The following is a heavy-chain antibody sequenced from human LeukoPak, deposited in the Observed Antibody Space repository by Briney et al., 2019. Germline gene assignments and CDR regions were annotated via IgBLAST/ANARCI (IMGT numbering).Heavy chain of an antibody. J-gene: IGHJ4*02. CDR1: GFSLSSYA. D-gene: IGHD3-10*01. CDR2: ISSNGRSA. CDR3: ARDVYGSGSRGNTLDF. V-gene: IGHV3-64*01. Sequence: GGSLRLSCTASGFSLSSYAMHWVRQAPGKGLEYISAISSNGRSAYYANTVKGRFTISRDISKNMVYLQMGSLRPEDMAVYYCARDVYGSGSRGNTLDFWGQGTLVTVSS.